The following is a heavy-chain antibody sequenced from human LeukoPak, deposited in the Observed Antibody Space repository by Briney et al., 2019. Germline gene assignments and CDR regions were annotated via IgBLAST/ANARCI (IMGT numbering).Heavy chain of an antibody. D-gene: IGHD6-13*01. CDR2: IKQDGSEK. Sequence: GGSLRLPCAASGFTFSSYWMSWVRQAPGKGLEWVANIKQDGSEKYYVDSVKGRFTISRDNAKNSLYLQMNSLRAEDTAVYYCASKAPYSSSWYGFDPWGQGTLVTVSS. J-gene: IGHJ5*02. CDR1: GFTFSSYW. CDR3: ASKAPYSSSWYGFDP. V-gene: IGHV3-7*03.